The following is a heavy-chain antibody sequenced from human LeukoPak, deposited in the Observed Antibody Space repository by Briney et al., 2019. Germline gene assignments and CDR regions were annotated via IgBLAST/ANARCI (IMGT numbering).Heavy chain of an antibody. CDR3: ARTLLVTTTALDS. Sequence: SETLSLTCAVYGGSFSGYYWSWIRQPPGKGLEWIGEINHSGSTNYNPSLKSRVTISVDTSKNQFSLKLSSVTAADTAVYYCARTLLVTTTALDSWGQGTLVTVSS. CDR2: INHSGST. V-gene: IGHV4-34*01. D-gene: IGHD5-12*01. J-gene: IGHJ1*01. CDR1: GGSFSGYY.